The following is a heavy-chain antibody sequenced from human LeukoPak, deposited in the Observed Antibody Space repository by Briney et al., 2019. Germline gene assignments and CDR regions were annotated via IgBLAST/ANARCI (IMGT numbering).Heavy chain of an antibody. CDR2: IIPIFGTA. CDR3: ARDRKQFGGEYYFDY. D-gene: IGHD3-10*01. Sequence: SVKVSCKASGGTFSSYAISWVRQAPGQGLEWMGGIIPIFGTANYAQKFQGRVTITADESTSTAYMELSSLRSEDTAVYYCARDRKQFGGEYYFDYWGQGTLVTVSS. V-gene: IGHV1-69*13. J-gene: IGHJ4*02. CDR1: GGTFSSYA.